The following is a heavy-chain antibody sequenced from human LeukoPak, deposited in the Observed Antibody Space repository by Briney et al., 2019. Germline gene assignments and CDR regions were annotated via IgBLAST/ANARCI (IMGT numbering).Heavy chain of an antibody. V-gene: IGHV3-48*04. Sequence: GGSLRLSCAASGFTFSSYSMNWVRQAPGKGLEWVSYISSSSSTIYYADSVKGRFTISRDNAKNSLYLQMNSLRAEDTAVYYCAKVQGGSGWYEESYYGMDVWGQGTTVTVSS. J-gene: IGHJ6*02. CDR3: AKVQGGSGWYEESYYGMDV. CDR2: ISSSSSTI. CDR1: GFTFSSYS. D-gene: IGHD6-19*01.